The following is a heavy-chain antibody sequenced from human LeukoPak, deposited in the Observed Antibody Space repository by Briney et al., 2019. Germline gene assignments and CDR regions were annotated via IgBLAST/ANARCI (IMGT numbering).Heavy chain of an antibody. CDR1: GYTFTSYG. CDR3: AKGSSIFDY. CDR2: INPNSGGT. J-gene: IGHJ4*02. V-gene: IGHV1-2*02. Sequence: ASVKVSCKASGYTFTSYGISWVRQAPGQGLEWMGWINPNSGGTNYAQKFQGRVTMTRDTSISTAYMELSRLRSDDTAVYYCAKGSSIFDYWGQGTLVTVSS. D-gene: IGHD6-13*01.